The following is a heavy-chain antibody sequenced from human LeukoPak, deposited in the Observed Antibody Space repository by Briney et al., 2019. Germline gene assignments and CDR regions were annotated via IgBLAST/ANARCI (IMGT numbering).Heavy chain of an antibody. CDR3: ARGYSYGYGPLDY. Sequence: WASAKVSCKASGYSFTSYGINWVRQAPGQGLEWMGWISTDNGNTDYAQNLQGRVTMTTDTSTSTAYMELRSLRSDDTAVYYCARGYSYGYGPLDYWGQGTLVTVSS. CDR1: GYSFTSYG. D-gene: IGHD5-18*01. CDR2: ISTDNGNT. J-gene: IGHJ4*02. V-gene: IGHV1-18*01.